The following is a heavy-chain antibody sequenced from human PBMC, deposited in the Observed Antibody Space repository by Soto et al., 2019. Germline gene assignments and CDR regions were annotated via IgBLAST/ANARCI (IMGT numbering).Heavy chain of an antibody. Sequence: PGGSLRLSCAASGFTFSSYSMNWVRQAPGKGLEWVSYISSSSSTIYYADSVKGRFTISRDNAKNSLYLQMNSLREEDTAVYYCARDGYDFWSGYYTYYYGMDVWGQGTTVTVSS. CDR1: GFTFSSYS. D-gene: IGHD3-3*01. CDR2: ISSSSSTI. CDR3: ARDGYDFWSGYYTYYYGMDV. J-gene: IGHJ6*02. V-gene: IGHV3-48*02.